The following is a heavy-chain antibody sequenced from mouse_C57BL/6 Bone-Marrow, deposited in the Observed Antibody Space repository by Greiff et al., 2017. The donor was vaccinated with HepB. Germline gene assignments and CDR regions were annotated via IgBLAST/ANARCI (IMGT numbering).Heavy chain of an antibody. V-gene: IGHV1-82*01. D-gene: IGHD2-3*01. J-gene: IGHJ2*01. CDR2: IYPGDGDT. CDR1: GYAFSSSW. CDR3: ASGGTYDFDY. Sequence: QVQLQQSGPELVKHGASVKISCKASGYAFSSSWMNWVKQRPGKGLEWIGRIYPGDGDTNYNGKFKGKATLTADKSSSTAYMQLSSLTSEDSAVYFGASGGTYDFDYWGQGTTLTVSS.